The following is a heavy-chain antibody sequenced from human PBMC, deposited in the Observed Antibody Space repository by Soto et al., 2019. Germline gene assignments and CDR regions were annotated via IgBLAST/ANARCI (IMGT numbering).Heavy chain of an antibody. CDR1: GFTFGSTW. V-gene: IGHV3-74*01. Sequence: EVQLVESGGGLVQPGGSLKLSCAASGFTFGSTWLHWVRQTPGGGLVSVSRINPDASDADYADSVKGRFTISRDNAKSTLYLDMNSLRAEDTGVYYCARPKTMVYSAFDTWGQGTMVTVSS. CDR3: ARPKTMVYSAFDT. CDR2: INPDASDA. D-gene: IGHD2-8*01. J-gene: IGHJ3*02.